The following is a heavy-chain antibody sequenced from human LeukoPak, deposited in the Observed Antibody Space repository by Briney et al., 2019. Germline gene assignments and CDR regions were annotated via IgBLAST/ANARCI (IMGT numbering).Heavy chain of an antibody. CDR1: GFTFSSFW. Sequence: GGSFRLSCTASGFTFSSFWMAWVRQAPGKGLEWVANIKQDGSLQHYGDSVKGRFTISRDNAKNSLYLQMNNLRAEDTALYYCATSYDSSGCDWGQGTLVTVSS. D-gene: IGHD3-22*01. CDR3: ATSYDSSGCD. J-gene: IGHJ4*02. V-gene: IGHV3-7*01. CDR2: IKQDGSLQ.